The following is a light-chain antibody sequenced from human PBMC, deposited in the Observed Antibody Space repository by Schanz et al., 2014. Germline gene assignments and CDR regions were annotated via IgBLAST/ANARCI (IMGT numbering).Light chain of an antibody. CDR1: SSDVGAYQY. CDR2: EVT. CDR3: ATWDDSLSVWV. J-gene: IGLJ3*02. V-gene: IGLV2-8*01. Sequence: QSALTQPPSASGSPGQSVTISCTGTSSDVGAYQYVSWYQQHPGKAPKLVIYEVTKRPSGVPDRFSGSKSGNTASLTVSGLQAEDEADYYCATWDDSLSVWVFGGGTKLTVL.